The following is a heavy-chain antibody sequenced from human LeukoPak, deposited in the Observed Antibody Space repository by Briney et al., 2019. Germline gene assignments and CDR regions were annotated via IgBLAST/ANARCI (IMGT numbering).Heavy chain of an antibody. CDR1: GFTFSNTW. CDR2: INQDASTK. D-gene: IGHD1-26*01. J-gene: IGHJ4*02. CDR3: ARDQSGSLDY. Sequence: GGSLRLSCAASGFTFSNTWMAWARQAPGKGQEWVANINQDASTKHYVDSVKGRFTISRDNAKNSLYVQMNSLRAEDTAVYYCARDQSGSLDYWGQGTQVTVSS. V-gene: IGHV3-7*01.